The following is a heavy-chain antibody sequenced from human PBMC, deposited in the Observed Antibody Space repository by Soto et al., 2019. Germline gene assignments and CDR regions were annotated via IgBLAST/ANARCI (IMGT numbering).Heavy chain of an antibody. V-gene: IGHV4-59*01. CDR2: IYYRGTT. CDR3: ARGQSSSWYFWFDP. D-gene: IGHD6-13*01. Sequence: SETLSLTCTVSGGSISSYYWSWIRQPPGKGLEWIGYIYYRGTTNYNPSLKSRVTISVDTSKNQFSLKLSSVTAADTAVYYCARGQSSSWYFWFDPWGQGTLVTVSS. J-gene: IGHJ5*02. CDR1: GGSISSYY.